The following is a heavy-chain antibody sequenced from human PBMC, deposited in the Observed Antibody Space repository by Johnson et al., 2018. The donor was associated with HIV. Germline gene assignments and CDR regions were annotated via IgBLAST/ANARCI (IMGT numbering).Heavy chain of an antibody. Sequence: VQLVESGGGLVQPGGSLRLSCAASGFTVSSNYMSWVRQAPGKGLEWVSVIYSGGSTYYADSVKGRLPISRDNSKNTLSLQMNSLRAEDTAVYDWARDRLGYSSSWGGVDAFDIWGQGTMVTVSS. CDR2: IYSGGST. CDR3: ARDRLGYSSSWGGVDAFDI. J-gene: IGHJ3*02. CDR1: GFTVSSNY. D-gene: IGHD6-13*01. V-gene: IGHV3-66*01.